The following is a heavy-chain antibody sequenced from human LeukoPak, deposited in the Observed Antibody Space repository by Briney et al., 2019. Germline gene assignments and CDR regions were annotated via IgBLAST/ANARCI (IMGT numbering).Heavy chain of an antibody. CDR2: IYPSGST. V-gene: IGHV4-4*07. D-gene: IGHD3-3*01. Sequence: SETLSLTCTVSGVSIINYYWSWIRQTPGKGLEWIGHIYPSGSTNYKTSLRTRLTISIDTSTNQFSLKLRSVTAADTAVYYGVRDTYDFSSGQYKNGLGAYSGMDVWGQGTTVSVS. CDR1: GVSIINYY. J-gene: IGHJ6*02. CDR3: VRDTYDFSSGQYKNGLGAYSGMDV.